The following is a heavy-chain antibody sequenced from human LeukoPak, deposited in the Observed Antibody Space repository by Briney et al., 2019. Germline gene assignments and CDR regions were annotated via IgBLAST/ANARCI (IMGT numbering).Heavy chain of an antibody. D-gene: IGHD3-9*01. V-gene: IGHV1-18*01. J-gene: IGHJ5*02. CDR1: GYTFTSYG. Sequence: ASVKVSCKASGYTFTSYGISWVRQAPGQGLEWMGWISAYNGNTNYAQKLQGRVTMTTDTSTSTAYMELRSLRSDDTAVYYCARGNYDILTGSPEDWFDPWGQGTLVTVSS. CDR3: ARGNYDILTGSPEDWFDP. CDR2: ISAYNGNT.